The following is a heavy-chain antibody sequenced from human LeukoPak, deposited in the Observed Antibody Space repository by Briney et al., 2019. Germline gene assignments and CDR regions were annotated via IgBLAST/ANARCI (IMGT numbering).Heavy chain of an antibody. V-gene: IGHV3-49*03. CDR3: TRVWIGYCSSTSCSN. Sequence: GGSLRLSCTASGFTFGDYVMSWFRQAPGKGLEWVGFIRSKAYGGTTEYAASVKGRFTISRDDSKSIAYLQMNSLKTEDTAVYYRTRVWIGYCSSTSCSNWGQGTLVTVSS. D-gene: IGHD2-2*03. CDR1: GFTFGDYV. CDR2: IRSKAYGGTT. J-gene: IGHJ4*02.